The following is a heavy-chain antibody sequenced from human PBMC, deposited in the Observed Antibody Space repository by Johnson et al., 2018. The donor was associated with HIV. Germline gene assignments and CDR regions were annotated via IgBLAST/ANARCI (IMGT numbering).Heavy chain of an antibody. CDR3: AKAVQLLEWLSHPDAFDI. CDR1: GFTFSTFA. D-gene: IGHD3-3*01. Sequence: VQVVESGGGLVQPGGSLRLSCAASGFTFSTFAMSWVRQAPGKGLEWVSGISAGGGPTYYGDSVKGRFTISRDNAKNSLYLQMNSLRGEDTALYYCAKAVQLLEWLSHPDAFDIWGQGTMVTVSA. J-gene: IGHJ3*02. V-gene: IGHV3-23*04. CDR2: ISAGGGPT.